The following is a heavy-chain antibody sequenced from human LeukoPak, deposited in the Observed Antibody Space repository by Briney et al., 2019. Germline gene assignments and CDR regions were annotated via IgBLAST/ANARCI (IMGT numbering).Heavy chain of an antibody. J-gene: IGHJ6*03. V-gene: IGHV1-69*05. CDR1: GGTFSSYA. D-gene: IGHD2-15*01. CDR2: IIPIFGTA. Sequence: GSSVKVSCKASGGTFSSYAISWVRQAPGQGLEWMGGIIPIFGTANYAQKFQGRVTITRNTSISTAYMELSSLRSEDTAVYYCARGRGYCSGGSCYHYYYYYYMDVWGKGTTVTVSS. CDR3: ARGRGYCSGGSCYHYYYYYYMDV.